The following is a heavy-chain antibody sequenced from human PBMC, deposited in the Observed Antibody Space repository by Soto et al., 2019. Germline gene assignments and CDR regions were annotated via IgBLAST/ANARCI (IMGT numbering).Heavy chain of an antibody. CDR1: GGAISSYY. CDR3: ARMATYYYDSSGYATFDY. V-gene: IGHV4-59*01. CDR2: IYYSGST. J-gene: IGHJ4*02. D-gene: IGHD3-22*01. Sequence: ETLSLTCTVSGGAISSYYWSWIRQPPGKGLEWIGYIYYSGSTNYNPSLKSRVTISVDTSKNQFSLKLSSVTAADTAVYYCARMATYYYDSSGYATFDYWGQGTLVTVSS.